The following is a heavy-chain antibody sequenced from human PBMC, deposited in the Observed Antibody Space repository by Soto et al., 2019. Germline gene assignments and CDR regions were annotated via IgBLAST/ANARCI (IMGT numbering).Heavy chain of an antibody. Sequence: GGSLRLSCAASGFTFSSYSMNWVRQAPGKGLEWVSSISSSSSYIYYADSVKGRFTISRDNAKNSLYLQMNSLRAEDTAVYYCARGDRGYCISTSCYPYYYYGMDVWGQGTTVTVSS. D-gene: IGHD2-2*01. J-gene: IGHJ6*02. CDR2: ISSSSSYI. V-gene: IGHV3-21*01. CDR1: GFTFSSYS. CDR3: ARGDRGYCISTSCYPYYYYGMDV.